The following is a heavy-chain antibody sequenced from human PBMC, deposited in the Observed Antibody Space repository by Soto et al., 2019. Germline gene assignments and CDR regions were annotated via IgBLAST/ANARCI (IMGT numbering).Heavy chain of an antibody. J-gene: IGHJ4*02. D-gene: IGHD6-13*01. CDR3: AREAAAGLVY. V-gene: IGHV1-8*01. CDR2: MNPNSDNT. Sequence: QVQLVQSGAEVKKPGASVKVSCKASGYSFTSYDINWVRQATGQGLEWKGWMNPNSDNTAYAQKFQGRVTMTRNTSISTVYMELSSLRSEDTAVYYCAREAAAGLVYWGQGTLVTVSS. CDR1: GYSFTSYD.